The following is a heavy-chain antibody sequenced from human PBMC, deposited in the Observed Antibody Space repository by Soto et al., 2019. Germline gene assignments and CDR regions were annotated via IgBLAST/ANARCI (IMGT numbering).Heavy chain of an antibody. D-gene: IGHD2-8*01. CDR2: ISGYNGDT. CDR3: AKNGQPPYYYYGLDV. J-gene: IGHJ6*02. Sequence: ASVKVSCKASGSTFTRYGISWVRQAPGQGLEWMGWISGYNGDTNYAQKFQGRVSMTIDTSTTTAYMELRSLTSDDTAVYYCAKNGQPPYYYYGLDVWGQGTKVTVSS. CDR1: GSTFTRYG. V-gene: IGHV1-18*01.